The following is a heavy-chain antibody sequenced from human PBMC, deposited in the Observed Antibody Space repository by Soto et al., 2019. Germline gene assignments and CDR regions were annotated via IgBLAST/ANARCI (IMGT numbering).Heavy chain of an antibody. Sequence: QVQLVQYGAEVKKPGASVKVSCKASGYTFTSYGISWVRQAPGQGLEWMGWISAYNGNTNYAQKFQGRVTMTTDTSTSTAYMELRSLRSDDTAVYYCARGGKYCTNGVCSIYGMDVWGQGTTVTVSS. CDR2: ISAYNGNT. CDR3: ARGGKYCTNGVCSIYGMDV. D-gene: IGHD2-8*01. J-gene: IGHJ6*02. V-gene: IGHV1-18*01. CDR1: GYTFTSYG.